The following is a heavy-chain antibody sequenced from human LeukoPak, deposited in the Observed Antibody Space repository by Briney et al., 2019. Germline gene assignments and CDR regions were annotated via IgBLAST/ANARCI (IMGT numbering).Heavy chain of an antibody. Sequence: GGSLRLSCAASGFTFSSDWMGWVRQAPGKGLEWVANIKQDGSEKYYVDSVKGRFTISRDNAKHSLYLQMNSLRAEDTAVSYCARVEGHYYYYYGMDVWGKGTTVTVSS. CDR2: IKQDGSEK. CDR3: ARVEGHYYYYYGMDV. J-gene: IGHJ6*04. CDR1: GFTFSSDW. V-gene: IGHV3-7*03.